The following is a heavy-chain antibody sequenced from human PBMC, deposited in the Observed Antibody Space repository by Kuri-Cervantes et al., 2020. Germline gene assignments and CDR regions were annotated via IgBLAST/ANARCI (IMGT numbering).Heavy chain of an antibody. CDR3: ARGHNSSGWYYGY. D-gene: IGHD6-19*01. Sequence: GGSLRLSCVVSGFSLSDYTMSWVRQAPGMGLEWVAYISSTGTTIFYADSVKGRYTIPRDNAKNSLFLQMNSLRDDDTAVYYCARGHNSSGWYYGYWGQGTLVTVSS. J-gene: IGHJ4*02. CDR1: GFSLSDYT. V-gene: IGHV3-48*02. CDR2: ISSTGTTI.